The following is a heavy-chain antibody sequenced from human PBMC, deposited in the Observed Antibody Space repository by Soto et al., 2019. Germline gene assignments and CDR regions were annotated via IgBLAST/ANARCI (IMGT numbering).Heavy chain of an antibody. D-gene: IGHD3-16*01. V-gene: IGHV3-23*01. Sequence: PGGSLRLSCAASGFTFNNYAMSWVRQAPGKWLEWVSSISGGGSSTYYADSVKGRFTISRDNSKNTLYLQMNSLRAEDTAVYYCAKVPGYDYVWGTYYYFDYWGLGALVTVSS. CDR2: ISGGGSST. CDR1: GFTFNNYA. CDR3: AKVPGYDYVWGTYYYFDY. J-gene: IGHJ4*02.